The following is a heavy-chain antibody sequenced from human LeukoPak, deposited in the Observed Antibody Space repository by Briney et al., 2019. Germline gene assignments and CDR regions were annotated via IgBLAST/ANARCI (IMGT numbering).Heavy chain of an antibody. V-gene: IGHV4-39*07. CDR2: INHSGST. D-gene: IGHD6-13*01. J-gene: IGHJ4*02. CDR1: GGSISSSSYY. Sequence: SETLSLTCTVSGGSISSSSYYWSWIRQPPGKGLEWIGEINHSGSTNYNPSLKSRVTISVDTSKNQFSLKLSSVTAADTAVYYCARAYSSHYYFDYWGQGTLVTVSS. CDR3: ARAYSSHYYFDY.